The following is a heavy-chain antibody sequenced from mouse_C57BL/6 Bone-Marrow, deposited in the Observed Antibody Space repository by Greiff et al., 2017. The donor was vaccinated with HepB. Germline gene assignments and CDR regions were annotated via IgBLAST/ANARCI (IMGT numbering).Heavy chain of an antibody. CDR1: GYTFTSYW. D-gene: IGHD1-1*01. V-gene: IGHV1-69*01. Sequence: QVQLQQPGAELVMPGASVKLSCKASGYTFTSYWMHWVKQRPGQGLEWIGEIDPSDSYTNYHQKFKGKSTLTVDKSSSTAYMQLSSLTSEDSAVYYCAREDTTVVADFDYWGQGTTLTVSA. J-gene: IGHJ2*01. CDR3: AREDTTVVADFDY. CDR2: IDPSDSYT.